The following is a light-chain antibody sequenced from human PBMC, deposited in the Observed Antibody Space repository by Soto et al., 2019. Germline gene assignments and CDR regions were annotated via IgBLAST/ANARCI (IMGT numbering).Light chain of an antibody. J-gene: IGLJ2*01. CDR2: RNN. Sequence: QPVLTQPPSASGTPGQRVTISCSGSSSNIGSNYVYWYQQLPGTAPKLLIYRNNQRPSGVPDRFSGSKSGTSASLAISGLASDDQADYYCAAWDDSLSGLFGGGTKLTVL. CDR3: AAWDDSLSGL. CDR1: SSNIGSNY. V-gene: IGLV1-47*01.